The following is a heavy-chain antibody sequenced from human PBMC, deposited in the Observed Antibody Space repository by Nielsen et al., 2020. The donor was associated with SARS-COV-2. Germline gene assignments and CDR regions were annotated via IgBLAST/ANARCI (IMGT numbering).Heavy chain of an antibody. V-gene: IGHV1-24*01. J-gene: IGHJ4*02. CDR1: GYTLTELS. CDR2: INPSGGST. Sequence: ASVKVSCKVSGYTLTELSMHWVRQAPGQGLEWMGIINPSGGSTSYAQKFQGRVTMTEDTSTDTAYMELSSLRSEDTAVYYCATDLGLDYWGQGTLVTVSS. CDR3: ATDLGLDY.